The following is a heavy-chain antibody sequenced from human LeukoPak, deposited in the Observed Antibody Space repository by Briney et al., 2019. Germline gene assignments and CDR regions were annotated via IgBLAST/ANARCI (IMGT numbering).Heavy chain of an antibody. CDR1: GGSFSGYY. V-gene: IGHV4-34*01. CDR2: INHSGST. Sequence: SETLSLTCAVYGGSFSGYYWSWIRQPPGKGLEWIGEINHSGSTNCNPSLKSRVTISVDTSKNQFSLKLSSVTAADTAVYYCARDPFGIVVVPAAIPKGGHFDYWGQGTLVTVSS. CDR3: ARDPFGIVVVPAAIPKGGHFDY. D-gene: IGHD2-2*02. J-gene: IGHJ4*02.